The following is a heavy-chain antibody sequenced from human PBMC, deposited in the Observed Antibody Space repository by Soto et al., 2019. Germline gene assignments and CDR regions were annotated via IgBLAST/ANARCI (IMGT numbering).Heavy chain of an antibody. Sequence: QLQLQEPGPGLVKPSQTLSLTCAVSGDSVSSGNYYWNWIRQRPGEGLEWIGYIFSSGSTYYNPSLESRLTISMETSKNQFSLKLSSVTAVDTAVYYCARDRGFGMDVWGQETTVTVSS. CDR3: ARDRGFGMDV. CDR2: IFSSGST. J-gene: IGHJ6*02. CDR1: GDSVSSGNYY. V-gene: IGHV4-31*11.